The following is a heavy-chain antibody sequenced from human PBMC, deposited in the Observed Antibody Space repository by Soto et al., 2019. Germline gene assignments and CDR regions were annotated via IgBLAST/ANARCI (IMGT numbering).Heavy chain of an antibody. D-gene: IGHD5-12*01. CDR1: GGSISSSSYY. CDR2: IYYSGST. J-gene: IGHJ4*02. Sequence: PSETLSLTRTVSGGSISSSSYYWGWVRQPPGKGLEWIGSIYYSGSTYYNPSLKSRVTISVDTSKNQFSLKLSSVTAADTAVYYCASTYGYHLASLGLWGQGTLVTVSS. V-gene: IGHV4-39*01. CDR3: ASTYGYHLASLGL.